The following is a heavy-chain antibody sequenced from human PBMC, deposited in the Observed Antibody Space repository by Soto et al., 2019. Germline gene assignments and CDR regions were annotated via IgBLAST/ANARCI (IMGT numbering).Heavy chain of an antibody. V-gene: IGHV3-7*03. CDR3: ARNQGDYGDYDGMDV. CDR2: IKQDGSEK. D-gene: IGHD4-17*01. J-gene: IGHJ6*02. Sequence: WWSLRLSCAASVFTFSSYWMSWFRQAPGKGLEWVANIKQDGSEKYYVDSVKGRFTISGDNAKNSLYLQMNSLRAEDTAVYYCARNQGDYGDYDGMDVWGQGTTVTVSS. CDR1: VFTFSSYW.